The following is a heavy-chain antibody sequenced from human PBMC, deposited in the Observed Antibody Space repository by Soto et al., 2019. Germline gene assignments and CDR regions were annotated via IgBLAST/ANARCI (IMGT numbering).Heavy chain of an antibody. CDR2: ISAYNGNT. D-gene: IGHD3-9*01. CDR1: GYTFTSYG. CDR3: ATRSIWTGVGY. V-gene: IGHV1-18*01. Sequence: GASVKVSCKASGYTFTSYGISWVRQAPGQGLEWMGWISAYNGNTNYAQKFQGRVTMTEDTSTDTAYMELSSLRSEDTAVYYCATRSIWTGVGYWGQGTLVTVSS. J-gene: IGHJ4*02.